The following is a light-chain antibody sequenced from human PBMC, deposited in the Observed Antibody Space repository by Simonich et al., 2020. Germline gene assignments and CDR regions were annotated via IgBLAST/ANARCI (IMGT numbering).Light chain of an antibody. CDR2: EGS. J-gene: IGLJ2*01. V-gene: IGLV2-23*01. CDR3: CSYAGSSTLV. Sequence: QSALTQPASVSGSPGQSITISCTGTSSDVVSYNLVSWYQQHPGKAPKLMIYEGSKRPSGVSNRFSGSQSVNTASLTISVLQAEDEADYYCCSYAGSSTLVFGGGTKLTVL. CDR1: SSDVVSYNL.